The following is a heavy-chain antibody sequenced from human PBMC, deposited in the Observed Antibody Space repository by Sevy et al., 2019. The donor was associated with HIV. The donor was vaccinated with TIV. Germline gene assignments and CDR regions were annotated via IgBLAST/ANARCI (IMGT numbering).Heavy chain of an antibody. CDR3: VRAIAADGSF. Sequence: GGSLRLSCAASGFSLNIYWMSWVRQAPGKGLECVANIKQDGSVKYYVDSVKGRFTISRDNARNLLYLQMNSLRAEDTALYYCVRAIAADGSFWGQGTLVTVSS. V-gene: IGHV3-7*01. CDR2: IKQDGSVK. CDR1: GFSLNIYW. J-gene: IGHJ4*02. D-gene: IGHD6-13*01.